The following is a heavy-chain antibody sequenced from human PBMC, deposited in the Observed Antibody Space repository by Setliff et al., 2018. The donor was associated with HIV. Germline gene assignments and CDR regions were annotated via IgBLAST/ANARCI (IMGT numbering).Heavy chain of an antibody. CDR3: ARTYYYDASGYYRPFDI. CDR1: GFTFSTYA. CDR2: IWYDGSNK. J-gene: IGHJ3*02. D-gene: IGHD3-22*01. V-gene: IGHV3-33*08. Sequence: GGSLRLSCAASGFTFSTYAMTWVRQAPGKGLEWVAVIWYDGSNKYYADSVKGRFTISRDNSKNTLYLQMNSLRGEDTAVYYCARTYYYDASGYYRPFDIWGQGTMVTVSS.